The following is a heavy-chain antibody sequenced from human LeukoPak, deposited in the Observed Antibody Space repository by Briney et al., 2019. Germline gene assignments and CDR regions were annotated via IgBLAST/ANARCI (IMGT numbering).Heavy chain of an antibody. CDR2: ISGSGGST. D-gene: IGHD4-11*01. CDR1: GFTFSSYA. Sequence: GGSLRLSCAASGFTFSSYAMSWVRQASGKGLEWVSAISGSGGSTYYADSVKGRFTISRDNSKNTLYLQMNSLRAEDTAVYYCARVDYSNYLLIYYYYYMDVWGKGTAVTVSS. CDR3: ARVDYSNYLLIYYYYYMDV. V-gene: IGHV3-23*01. J-gene: IGHJ6*03.